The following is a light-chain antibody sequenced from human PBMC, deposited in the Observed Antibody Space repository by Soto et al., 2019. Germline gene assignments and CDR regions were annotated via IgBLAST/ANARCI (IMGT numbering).Light chain of an antibody. V-gene: IGKV1-27*01. CDR1: QGISNY. CDR2: AAS. J-gene: IGKJ5*01. Sequence: VRVTQSPASVSASVGNRVSITCRASQGISNYLAWYQQKPGKVPKVLIYAASTLQPGVPSRFSGSGSGTDFTLTINSLQPDDIATYYCQNYDSAPITFGQGTRLEIK. CDR3: QNYDSAPIT.